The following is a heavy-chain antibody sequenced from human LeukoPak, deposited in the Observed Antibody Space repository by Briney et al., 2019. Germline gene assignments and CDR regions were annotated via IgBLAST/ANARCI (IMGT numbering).Heavy chain of an antibody. CDR3: ARSGYGDPEHPHFDY. J-gene: IGHJ4*02. Sequence: EASVKVPCKASGGTSSSYAISWVRQAPGQGLEWMGRIIPILGIANYAQKFQGRVTITADKSTSTAYMELSSLRSEDTAVYYCARSGYGDPEHPHFDYWGQGTLVTGSS. D-gene: IGHD4-17*01. CDR1: GGTSSSYA. V-gene: IGHV1-69*04. CDR2: IIPILGIA.